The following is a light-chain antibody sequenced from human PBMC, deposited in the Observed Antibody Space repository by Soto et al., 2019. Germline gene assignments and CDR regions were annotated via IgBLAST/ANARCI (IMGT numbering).Light chain of an antibody. CDR1: SSDVGGYNY. J-gene: IGLJ1*01. CDR3: SSYTSRRGGALYV. V-gene: IGLV2-14*01. Sequence: QSALTQPASVSGSPGQSITISCTGTSSDVGGYNYVSWYQQHPGKAPKLMIYDVSNRPSGVSNRFSGSKSGNTASLTISGLQAEDEADYYCSSYTSRRGGALYVFGTGTQLTVL. CDR2: DVS.